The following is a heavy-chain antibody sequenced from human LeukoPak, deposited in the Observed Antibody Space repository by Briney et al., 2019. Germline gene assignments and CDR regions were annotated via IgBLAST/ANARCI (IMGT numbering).Heavy chain of an antibody. V-gene: IGHV4-39*02. CDR3: ARDLGGTTQGIDY. Sequence: SETLSLTCTVSGGSISSSSYYWGWIRQPPGKGLEWIGSVYYSGSTYYNPSLKSRVTISVDTSKNQFSLKLSSVTAADTAVYYCARDLGGTTQGIDYWGQGTLVTVSS. J-gene: IGHJ4*02. CDR2: VYYSGST. CDR1: GGSISSSSYY. D-gene: IGHD2/OR15-2a*01.